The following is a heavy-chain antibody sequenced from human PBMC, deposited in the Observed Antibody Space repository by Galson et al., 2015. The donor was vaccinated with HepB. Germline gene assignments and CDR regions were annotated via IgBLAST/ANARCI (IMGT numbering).Heavy chain of an antibody. CDR2: INHSGST. Sequence: SETLSLTCAVYGGSFSGYYWSWIRQPPGKGLEWIGEINHSGSTNYNPSLKSRVTISVDTSKNQFSLKLSSVTAADTAVYYCARGVGQVYSNYGAVRKITKKYNWFDPWGQGTLVTVSS. J-gene: IGHJ5*02. D-gene: IGHD4-11*01. V-gene: IGHV4-34*01. CDR3: ARGVGQVYSNYGAVRKITKKYNWFDP. CDR1: GGSFSGYY.